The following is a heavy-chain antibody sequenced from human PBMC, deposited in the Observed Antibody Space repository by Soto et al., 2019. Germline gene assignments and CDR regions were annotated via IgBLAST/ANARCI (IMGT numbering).Heavy chain of an antibody. CDR3: ARDRGTPGSFDH. CDR1: GGSISSGGYY. V-gene: IGHV4-31*03. CDR2: IYYSGST. Sequence: SETLSLTCTVSGGSISSGGYYWSWIRQHPGKGLEWIGYIYYSGSTYYNPSLKSRVTISVDTSKNQSSLKLSSVTAADTAVYYCARDRGTPGSFDHWGQGTLVTVSS. J-gene: IGHJ1*01. D-gene: IGHD1-7*01.